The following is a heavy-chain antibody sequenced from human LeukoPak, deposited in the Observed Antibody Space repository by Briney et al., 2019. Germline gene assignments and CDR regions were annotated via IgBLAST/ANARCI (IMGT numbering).Heavy chain of an antibody. CDR2: IIGDSVIT. Sequence: GGSLRLSCVASGLPIADFAMHWVRQAPGKGLEWVSLIIGDSVITFYADSVKGRFSISRDNSKNSLSLEMNSLRTEDTAMYYCAREWGKFDYWGQGTLVGVPS. D-gene: IGHD7-27*01. J-gene: IGHJ4*02. V-gene: IGHV3-43*02. CDR1: GLPIADFA. CDR3: AREWGKFDY.